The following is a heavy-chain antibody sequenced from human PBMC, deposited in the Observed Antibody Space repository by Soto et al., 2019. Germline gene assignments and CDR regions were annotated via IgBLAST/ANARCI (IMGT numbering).Heavy chain of an antibody. Sequence: EVQMLESGGGLVQPGGSLRLSCAASGFTLSNYALSWVRQAPGKGLEWVSGISGSGDFTFDADSVRGRFTISRDNSMNTLYLQMNSLRVEDTAVYYCARGPTIFGVGVDAFEIWGQGTMATVSS. CDR3: ARGPTIFGVGVDAFEI. D-gene: IGHD3-3*01. CDR1: GFTLSNYA. V-gene: IGHV3-23*01. CDR2: ISGSGDFT. J-gene: IGHJ3*02.